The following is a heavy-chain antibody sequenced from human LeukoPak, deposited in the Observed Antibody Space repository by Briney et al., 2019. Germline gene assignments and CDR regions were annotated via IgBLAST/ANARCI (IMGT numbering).Heavy chain of an antibody. CDR1: GFTFRNYA. D-gene: IGHD3-3*01. V-gene: IGHV3-23*01. Sequence: GGSLRLSCAASGFTFRNYAMTWVRQAPGKGLGWVSGISGSGGSTYHADSVKGRFTISRDNSNNTLYLQMDSLRAEDTAIYYCAKPTLEWLSKGHYMDVWGKGATVTVSS. CDR3: AKPTLEWLSKGHYMDV. J-gene: IGHJ6*03. CDR2: ISGSGGST.